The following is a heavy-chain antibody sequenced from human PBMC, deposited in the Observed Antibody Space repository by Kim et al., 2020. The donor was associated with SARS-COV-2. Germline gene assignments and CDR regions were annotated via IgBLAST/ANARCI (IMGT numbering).Heavy chain of an antibody. CDR3: TRSDNSGSIGYYYY. Sequence: SETLSLTCAVSGRAVSSGCCYWGWIRQPRGQGREWNGHFYYIGNSNSTLYLKSRITISLEKSKNSLSLKLRSAAAADTDVCACTRSDNSGSIGYYYY. CDR2: FYYIGNS. CDR1: GRAVSSGCCY. D-gene: IGHD3-22*01. V-gene: IGHV4-61*05. J-gene: IGHJ6*01.